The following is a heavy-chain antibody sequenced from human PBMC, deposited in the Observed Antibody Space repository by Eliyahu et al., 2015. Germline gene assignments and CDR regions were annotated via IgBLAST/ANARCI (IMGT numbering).Heavy chain of an antibody. J-gene: IGHJ4*02. V-gene: IGHV1-8*01. Sequence: QVQLVQSGAEVKKPGALVKVSCKASGYTFTSFDNSGNTDYAQKFQGRVTLTRNTSLSTAYMELSSLRSEDTAVYYCARGPPMYSSGWQIRGEYFDFWGQGTLVTVSS. CDR3: ARGPPMYSSGWQIRGEYFDF. D-gene: IGHD6-19*01. CDR1: GYTFTSFD. CDR2: SGNT.